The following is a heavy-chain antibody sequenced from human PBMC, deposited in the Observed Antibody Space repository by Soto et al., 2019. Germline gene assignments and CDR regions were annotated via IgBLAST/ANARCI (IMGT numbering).Heavy chain of an antibody. CDR3: ARASGWYGLDAFDI. V-gene: IGHV4-59*01. D-gene: IGHD6-19*01. Sequence: QVQLQESGPGLVKPSETLSLTCTVSGGSISSYYWSWIRQPPGKGLEWIGYIYYSGSTNYNPSLKSRVTISVDTSKNQFSLKLSSVTAADTAVYYCARASGWYGLDAFDIWGQGTMVTVSS. J-gene: IGHJ3*02. CDR1: GGSISSYY. CDR2: IYYSGST.